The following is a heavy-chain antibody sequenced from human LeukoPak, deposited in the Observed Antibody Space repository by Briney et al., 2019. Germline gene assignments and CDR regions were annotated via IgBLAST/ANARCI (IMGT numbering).Heavy chain of an antibody. CDR2: IYYSGST. CDR1: GGSISSYY. D-gene: IGHD6-13*01. CDR3: ARDASSSWNWFDP. J-gene: IGHJ5*02. V-gene: IGHV4-59*12. Sequence: SETLSLTCTVSGGSISSYYWSWIRQPPGKGLEWIGYIYYSGSTNYNPSLKSRVTISVDTSKNQFSLKLSSVTAADTAVYYCARDASSSWNWFDPWGQGTLVTVSS.